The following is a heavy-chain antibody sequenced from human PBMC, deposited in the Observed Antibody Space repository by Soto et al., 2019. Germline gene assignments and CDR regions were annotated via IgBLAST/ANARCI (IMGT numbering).Heavy chain of an antibody. Sequence: VQLLESGGGLVQPGGSLRLSCAASGFTFSSYAMSWVRQAPGKGLEWVSAISGSGGSTYYAESVKGRFTISRDNSTDEMYLQMNSLRAEDTAVYYCAKVVGDYGDYVPYYYYYGMDVWGQGTTVTVSS. CDR2: ISGSGGST. J-gene: IGHJ6*02. D-gene: IGHD4-17*01. CDR3: AKVVGDYGDYVPYYYYYGMDV. V-gene: IGHV3-23*01. CDR1: GFTFSSYA.